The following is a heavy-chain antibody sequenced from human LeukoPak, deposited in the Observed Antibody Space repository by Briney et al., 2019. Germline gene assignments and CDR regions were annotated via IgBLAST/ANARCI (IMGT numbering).Heavy chain of an antibody. Sequence: PSETLSLTCAVSGGSISSGGYSWSWIRQPPGKGLEWIGYIYHSGSTYYSPSLKSRVTISVDRSKNQFSLKLSSVTAADTAVYYCARVWLGDYYLDYWGQGTLVTVSS. J-gene: IGHJ4*02. V-gene: IGHV4-30-2*01. CDR1: GGSISSGGYS. D-gene: IGHD4-17*01. CDR3: ARVWLGDYYLDY. CDR2: IYHSGST.